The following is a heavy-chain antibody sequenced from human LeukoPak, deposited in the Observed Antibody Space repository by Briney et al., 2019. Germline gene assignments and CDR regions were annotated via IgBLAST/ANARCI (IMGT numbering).Heavy chain of an antibody. CDR3: ARDPGGATSPSDY. D-gene: IGHD1-26*01. J-gene: IGHJ4*02. V-gene: IGHV1-46*03. CDR2: INPSGGST. Sequence: ASVKVSCKASGYTFTSYYMHWVRQAHGQGLEWMGIINPSGGSTSYALKFQGRVTMTRDTSTSTVYMELSSLRSEDTAVYYCARDPGGATSPSDYWGQGTLVTVSS. CDR1: GYTFTSYY.